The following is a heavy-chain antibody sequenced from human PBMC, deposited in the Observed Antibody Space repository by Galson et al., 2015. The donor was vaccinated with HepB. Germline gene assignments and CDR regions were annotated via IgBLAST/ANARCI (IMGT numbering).Heavy chain of an antibody. CDR1: GFTFDDYA. CDR3: AKVRYQLLSLSPFDI. V-gene: IGHV3-9*01. J-gene: IGHJ3*02. D-gene: IGHD2-2*01. Sequence: SLRLSCAASGFTFDDYAMHWVRQTPGKGLEWASGISWNSDNIRYADSVKGRFTISRDNAKNSLYLQMNSLRAEDTALYYCAKVRYQLLSLSPFDIWGQGTMVTVSS. CDR2: ISWNSDNI.